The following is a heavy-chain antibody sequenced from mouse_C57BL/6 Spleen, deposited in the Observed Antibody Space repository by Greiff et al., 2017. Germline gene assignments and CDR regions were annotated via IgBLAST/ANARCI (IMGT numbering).Heavy chain of an antibody. J-gene: IGHJ3*01. Sequence: QVQLQQPGAELVKPGASVKLSCKASGYTFTSYWMHWVKQRPGQGLEWIGMIHPNSGSTNYNEKFKSKATVTVDKSSSTAYMHLSSLTSEDSAVYYCERPSDDYASGFAYWGQGTLVTVSA. CDR1: GYTFTSYW. D-gene: IGHD2-4*01. CDR3: ERPSDDYASGFAY. V-gene: IGHV1-64*01. CDR2: IHPNSGST.